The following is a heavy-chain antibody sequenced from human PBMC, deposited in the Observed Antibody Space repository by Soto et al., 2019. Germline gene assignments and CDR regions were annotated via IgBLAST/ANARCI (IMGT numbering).Heavy chain of an antibody. V-gene: IGHV3-23*01. D-gene: IGHD6-6*01. CDR3: AKERAARGVDY. CDR1: GFTFSNYA. Sequence: PGGSLRRSWAASGFTFSNYAMTWVRQAPGKGLEWVSSISGSGGVIYYPDSVKGRFTISRDNSKNTVHLQMNSLRAEDTAVYYCAKERAARGVDYWGQGTLVTVSS. CDR2: ISGSGGVI. J-gene: IGHJ4*02.